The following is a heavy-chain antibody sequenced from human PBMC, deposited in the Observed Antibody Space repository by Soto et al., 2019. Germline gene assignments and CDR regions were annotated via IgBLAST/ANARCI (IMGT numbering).Heavy chain of an antibody. J-gene: IGHJ5*02. V-gene: IGHV1-69*13. CDR2: IIPIFGTA. D-gene: IGHD4-4*01. Sequence: GTPVKVCCEACGGSYSSYALSWVRQAPEKGLEWMGGIIPIFGTANYAQKFQGRVTITADESTSTAYMELSSLRSEDTAVYYCVRERGHYSNSLINWFDPWGQGTLVTVSS. CDR3: VRERGHYSNSLINWFDP. CDR1: GGSYSSYA.